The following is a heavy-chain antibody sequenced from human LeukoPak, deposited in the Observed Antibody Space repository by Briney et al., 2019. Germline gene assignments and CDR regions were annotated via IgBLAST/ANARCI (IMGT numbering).Heavy chain of an antibody. D-gene: IGHD3-10*01. V-gene: IGHV3-7*01. CDR1: GFNFSSYW. CDR2: IKQDGTEV. Sequence: PGGSLRLSCATSGFNFSSYWMTWVRQAPGKGLEWVANIKQDGTEVHYVDSVKGRFTISRDNAKNSLYLQVSSLRAEDTAVYYCVRASVLPYWGQGTLVTVSS. J-gene: IGHJ4*02. CDR3: VRASVLPY.